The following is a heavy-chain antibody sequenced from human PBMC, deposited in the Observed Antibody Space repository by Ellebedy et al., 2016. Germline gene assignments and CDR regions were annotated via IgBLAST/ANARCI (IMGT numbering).Heavy chain of an antibody. V-gene: IGHV4-59*08. CDR1: GGSISSYY. CDR3: ARHRHLGYGSGSYTNWYFDL. CDR2: NYYSGST. D-gene: IGHD3-10*01. Sequence: SETLSLTCTVSGGSISSYYWGWIRQPPGKGLEWIGYNYYSGSTNYNPSLKSRVTISVDTSKNQFSLKLSSVTAADTAVYYCARHRHLGYGSGSYTNWYFDLWGRGTLVTVSS. J-gene: IGHJ2*01.